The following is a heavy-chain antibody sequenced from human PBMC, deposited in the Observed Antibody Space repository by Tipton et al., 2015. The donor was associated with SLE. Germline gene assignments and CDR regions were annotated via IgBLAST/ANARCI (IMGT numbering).Heavy chain of an antibody. CDR3: ARRDVVLGGFDY. CDR2: IYYSGST. D-gene: IGHD3-16*01. Sequence: TLSLTCTVSGGSISSSNYYWGWIRQPPGKGLEWIGSIYYSGSTYYNPSLKSRVTISVDTSKNQLSLKLSSVTAADTAIYYCARRDVVLGGFDYWGQGTLVTVSS. CDR1: GGSISSSNYY. J-gene: IGHJ4*02. V-gene: IGHV4-39*01.